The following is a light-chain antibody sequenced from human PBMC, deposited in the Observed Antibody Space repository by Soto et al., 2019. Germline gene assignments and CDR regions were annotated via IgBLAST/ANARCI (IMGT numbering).Light chain of an antibody. CDR3: QQRSNWPPVIT. CDR2: DAS. V-gene: IGKV3-11*01. Sequence: EMVLTQSPATLSLSPGERATLSCRASQSFSSYLSCYQQKPGQAPRILIYDASKRAAGIPARFSGRGSGTDFTLTISSLEPEDFAVYYCQQRSNWPPVITFGQGTRLEIK. J-gene: IGKJ5*01. CDR1: QSFSSY.